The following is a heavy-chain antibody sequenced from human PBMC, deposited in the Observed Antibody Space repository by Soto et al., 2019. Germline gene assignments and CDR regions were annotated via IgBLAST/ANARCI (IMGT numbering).Heavy chain of an antibody. J-gene: IGHJ4*02. CDR3: ARGSSAYSLDY. CDR2: ISTYKGNT. D-gene: IGHD2-15*01. V-gene: IGHV1-18*01. CDR1: GYTFTSYT. Sequence: QVQLVQSGAEVKKPGASVKVSCQASGYTFTSYTINWVRQAPGQGLEWMGWISTYKGNTNYAQKFQGKFTMTTDTSTSTAYMELTSLRSDDTAIYYCARGSSAYSLDYWGLGTLFTVSS.